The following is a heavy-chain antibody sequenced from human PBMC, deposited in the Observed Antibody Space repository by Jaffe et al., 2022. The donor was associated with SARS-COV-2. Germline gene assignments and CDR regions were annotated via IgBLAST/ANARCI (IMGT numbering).Heavy chain of an antibody. V-gene: IGHV3-23*01. Sequence: EVQLLESGGGLVQPGGSLRLSCAASGFTFSSYAMSWVRQAPGKGLEWVSAISGSGGSTYYADSVKGRFTISRDNSKNTLYLQMNSLRAEDTAVYYCAKCFSEYYYYYYGMDVWGQGTTVTVSS. CDR3: AKCFSEYYYYYYGMDV. D-gene: IGHD3-16*01. CDR1: GFTFSSYA. CDR2: ISGSGGST. J-gene: IGHJ6*02.